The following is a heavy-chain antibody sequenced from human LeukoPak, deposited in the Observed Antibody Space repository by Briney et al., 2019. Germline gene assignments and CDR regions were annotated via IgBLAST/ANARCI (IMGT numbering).Heavy chain of an antibody. D-gene: IGHD5-24*01. Sequence: ASVKVSFKASRYTFTVYYMHWVRQPPGQGLEGMGWINPNSCGTNYAQRFQDRLTITMDTSISTAYMDLSGLRYEETAVYYCGRDGRWLQSLLDSWGQGNLVTVSS. V-gene: IGHV1-2*02. CDR2: INPNSCGT. CDR3: GRDGRWLQSLLDS. CDR1: RYTFTVYY. J-gene: IGHJ4*02.